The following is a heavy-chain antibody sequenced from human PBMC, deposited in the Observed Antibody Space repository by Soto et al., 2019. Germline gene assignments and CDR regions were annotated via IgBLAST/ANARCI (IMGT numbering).Heavy chain of an antibody. V-gene: IGHV1-2*04. Sequence: RASVKVSCKASGYTFTGYYMHWVRQAPGQGLEWMGWINPDSGGTNYAQKFQGWVTMTRDTSISTAYMELSRLRSDDTAVYYCARGRKGAYYDFWSGYYTPYYYYGMDVWGQGTTVTVSS. J-gene: IGHJ6*02. CDR1: GYTFTGYY. CDR2: INPDSGGT. CDR3: ARGRKGAYYDFWSGYYTPYYYYGMDV. D-gene: IGHD3-3*01.